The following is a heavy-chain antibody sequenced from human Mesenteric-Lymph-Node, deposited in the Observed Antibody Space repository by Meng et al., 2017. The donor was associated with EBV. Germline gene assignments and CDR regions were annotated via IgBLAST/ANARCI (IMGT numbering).Heavy chain of an antibody. D-gene: IGHD4/OR15-4a*01. Sequence: QVEVVQSGAEVKRPGASVKVSCKASGGTFMNYGINWVRQAPGQGLEWMGGIIFIFNTVSYAQKLQGRVTITADESTTTAYMELSSLKSEDTAVYFCANVGYGAREFFNSWGQGTLVTVSS. CDR3: ANVGYGAREFFNS. V-gene: IGHV1-69*01. J-gene: IGHJ4*02. CDR1: GGTFMNYG. CDR2: IIFIFNTV.